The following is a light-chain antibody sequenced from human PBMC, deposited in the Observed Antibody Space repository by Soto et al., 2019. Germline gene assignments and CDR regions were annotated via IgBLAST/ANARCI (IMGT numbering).Light chain of an antibody. CDR2: WAS. CDR1: QSVLNSAINKNH. V-gene: IGKV4-1*01. J-gene: IGKJ3*01. Sequence: DIVMTQSPDSLAVSLGERATINCKSSQSVLNSAINKNHLAWYQQKPGQPPRLLIYWASTRESGVPDRFSGSGSGTDFTLTISSLQADDVAVYYCQQYYGIPFTFGPGTKVDIK. CDR3: QQYYGIPFT.